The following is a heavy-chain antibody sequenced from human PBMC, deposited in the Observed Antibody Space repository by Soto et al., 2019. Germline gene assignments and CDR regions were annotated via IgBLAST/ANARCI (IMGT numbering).Heavy chain of an antibody. V-gene: IGHV3-23*01. CDR1: GFTFSSYA. CDR2: ISGNGSNT. Sequence: GGSLRLSCAASGFTFSSYAMSWVRQAPGKGLEWVSAISGNGSNTYYVDSVKGRFTISRDNAKNSLYLQMNSLRAEDTAVYYCARDPPYGSGTSQNYGMDVWGQGTTVTVSS. J-gene: IGHJ6*02. CDR3: ARDPPYGSGTSQNYGMDV. D-gene: IGHD3-10*01.